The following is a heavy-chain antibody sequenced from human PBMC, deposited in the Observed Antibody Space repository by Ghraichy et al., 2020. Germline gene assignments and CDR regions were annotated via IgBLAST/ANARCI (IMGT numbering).Heavy chain of an antibody. J-gene: IGHJ4*02. CDR3: ARDEVDYYDSSGYYYGSVPFDY. V-gene: IGHV3-7*03. Sequence: GGSLRLSCAASGFTFSSYWMSWVRQAPGKGLEWVANIKQDGSEKYYVDSVKGRFTISRDNAKNSLYLQMNSLRAEDTAVYYCARDEVDYYDSSGYYYGSVPFDYWGQGTLVTVSS. CDR1: GFTFSSYW. D-gene: IGHD3-22*01. CDR2: IKQDGSEK.